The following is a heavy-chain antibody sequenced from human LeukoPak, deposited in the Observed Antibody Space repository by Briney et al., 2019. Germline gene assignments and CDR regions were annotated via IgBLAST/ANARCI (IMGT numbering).Heavy chain of an antibody. V-gene: IGHV3-30*02. CDR3: AKGEGNWVPDY. Sequence: GGSLRLSCAASGFTFSSYGMHWVRQAPGKGLEWVAFIRYDASNEYYVESVKGRFTISRDNSKNTLFLQMNSLRAEDTAAYYCAKGEGNWVPDYWGQGNLVTVSS. J-gene: IGHJ4*02. D-gene: IGHD3-16*01. CDR2: IRYDASNE. CDR1: GFTFSSYG.